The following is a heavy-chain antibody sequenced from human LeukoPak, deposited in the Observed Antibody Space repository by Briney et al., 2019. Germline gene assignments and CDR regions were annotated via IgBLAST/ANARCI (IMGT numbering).Heavy chain of an antibody. J-gene: IGHJ4*02. V-gene: IGHV1-18*01. CDR2: ISAYNGNT. CDR3: ARVTQTDCSGGSCYSKYFDY. CDR1: GYTFTSYG. Sequence: ASVKVSCKASGYTFTSYGISWVRQAPGQGLEWMGWISAYNGNTNYAQKLQGRVTMTTDTSTSTAYMEPRSLRSDDTAVYYCARVTQTDCSGGSCYSKYFDYWGQGTLVTVSS. D-gene: IGHD2-15*01.